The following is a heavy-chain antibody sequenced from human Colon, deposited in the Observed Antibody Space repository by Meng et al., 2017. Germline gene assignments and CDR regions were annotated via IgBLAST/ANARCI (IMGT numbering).Heavy chain of an antibody. CDR2: ITSHNGNT. CDR3: ARGVQTLDY. D-gene: IGHD3-10*01. J-gene: IGHJ4*02. Sequence: QVQQVQSGAEVKKPGASVKVSCKTSGYIFNTYGISWVRQAPGQGLEWMGWITSHNGNTNYAERLQGRVTMTTDTSTSTAYMELNNLKSDDTAMYYCARGVQTLDYWGQGTLVTVSS. CDR1: GYIFNTYG. V-gene: IGHV1-18*01.